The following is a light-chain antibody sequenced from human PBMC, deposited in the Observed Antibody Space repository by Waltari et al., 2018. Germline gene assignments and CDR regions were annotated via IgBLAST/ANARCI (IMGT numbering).Light chain of an antibody. Sequence: DIQMTQSPSSLSASVGGRVTITCRASQNIFIYLNWYQQKPHKAPKLLIYAASSLQSGVPSRFSGSGSGTDFTLTISSLQPEDFATYYCQQSYDTSITFGQGTRLEIK. J-gene: IGKJ5*01. V-gene: IGKV1-39*01. CDR1: QNIFIY. CDR3: QQSYDTSIT. CDR2: AAS.